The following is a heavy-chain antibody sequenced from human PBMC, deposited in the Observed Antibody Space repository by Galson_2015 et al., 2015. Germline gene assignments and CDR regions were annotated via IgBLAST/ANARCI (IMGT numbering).Heavy chain of an antibody. D-gene: IGHD3-3*01. CDR3: ARLILDYDFWSGYYPTNFDY. Sequence: ADSVKGRFTISRDNAKNSLYLQMNSPGAEDTAVYYCARLILDYDFWSGYYPTNFDYWGQGTLVTVSS. V-gene: IGHV3-21*01. J-gene: IGHJ4*02.